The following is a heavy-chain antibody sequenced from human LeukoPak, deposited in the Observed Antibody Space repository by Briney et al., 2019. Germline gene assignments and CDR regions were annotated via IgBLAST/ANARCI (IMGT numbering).Heavy chain of an antibody. CDR2: IYPGDSDT. Sequence: PGESLKISCTSAGFIFNSYWNGWVRQMPGKGLEWMGIIYPGDSDTRYSPSFQGQVTISADKSISTAYLQWSSLKASDTAMYYCSRHRIPSYSISSDYGGQGTLVTVSS. V-gene: IGHV5-51*01. J-gene: IGHJ4*02. D-gene: IGHD6-13*01. CDR3: SRHRIPSYSISSDY. CDR1: GFIFNSYW.